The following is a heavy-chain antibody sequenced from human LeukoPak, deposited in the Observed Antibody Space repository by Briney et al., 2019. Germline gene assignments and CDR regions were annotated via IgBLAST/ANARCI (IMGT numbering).Heavy chain of an antibody. CDR1: GFTFSSYS. J-gene: IGHJ3*02. V-gene: IGHV3-21*01. CDR2: ISSSSRYI. D-gene: IGHD5-24*01. Sequence: GGSLRLSCAASGFTFSSYSMNSVRQAPGKGLEWVSSISSSSRYIYYADSVKGRFTICRDNAKNSLYLQMNSLRAEDTAVYYCAREGMATINYDAFDIWGQGTMVTVSS. CDR3: AREGMATINYDAFDI.